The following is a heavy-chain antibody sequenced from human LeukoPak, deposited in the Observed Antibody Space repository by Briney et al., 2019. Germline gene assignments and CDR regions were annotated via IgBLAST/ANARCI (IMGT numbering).Heavy chain of an antibody. V-gene: IGHV3-23*01. J-gene: IGHJ4*02. D-gene: IGHD2-15*01. CDR3: ARADCSGGSCYSGDYFDY. CDR1: GFTFSSYA. CDR2: ISGSGGST. Sequence: PGGSLRLSCAASGFTFSSYAMSWVRQAPGKGLEWVSAISGSGGSTYYADSVKGRFTISRDNSKNTLYLQMNSLRAEDTAVYYCARADCSGGSCYSGDYFDYWGQGTLVTVSS.